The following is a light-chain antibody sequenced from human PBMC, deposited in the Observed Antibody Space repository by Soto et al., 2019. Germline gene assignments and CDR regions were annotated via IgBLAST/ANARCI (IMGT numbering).Light chain of an antibody. J-gene: IGLJ1*01. CDR1: SSDVGGYNF. Sequence: QSVLTQPASVSGSPGQSITISCTGTSSDVGGYNFVSWYQHHPGKAPKLMIYEVSSRPSGVSNRFSGSKSGNTASLTISGLQAEDESDYYCNSYTSSSTLLFGTGTKVTVL. CDR2: EVS. CDR3: NSYTSSSTLL. V-gene: IGLV2-14*01.